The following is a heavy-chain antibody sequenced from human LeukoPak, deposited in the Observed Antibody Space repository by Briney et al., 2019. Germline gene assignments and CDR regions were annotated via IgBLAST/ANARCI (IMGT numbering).Heavy chain of an antibody. CDR3: ARDGTSYMGSGWYYFDY. Sequence: GASVKVSCKASGYTVTSYYMHWVRQAPGQGLEWMGIINPSGGSTSYAQKFQGRVTMTRDTSTSTVYMELSSLRSEDTAVYYCARDGTSYMGSGWYYFDYWGQGTLVTVSS. D-gene: IGHD3-22*01. J-gene: IGHJ4*02. V-gene: IGHV1-46*01. CDR2: INPSGGST. CDR1: GYTVTSYY.